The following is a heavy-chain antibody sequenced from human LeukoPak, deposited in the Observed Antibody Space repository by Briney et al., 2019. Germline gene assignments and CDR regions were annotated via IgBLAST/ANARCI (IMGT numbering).Heavy chain of an antibody. CDR3: ARDRKSSGWLIYRDFDL. D-gene: IGHD6-19*01. J-gene: IGHJ2*01. CDR2: ISSGSGYK. V-gene: IGHV3-21*01. CDR1: GFAFSTYS. Sequence: GGSLRLSCVASGFAFSTYSINWVRQAPGKGLEWVSSISSGSGYKYYADSVRGRFTISRDNAKNSLYLQMNSLRAEDTAVYFCARDRKSSGWLIYRDFDLWGRGTLVTVSA.